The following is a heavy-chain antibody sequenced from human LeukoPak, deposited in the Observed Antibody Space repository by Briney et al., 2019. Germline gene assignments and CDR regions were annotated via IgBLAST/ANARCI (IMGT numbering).Heavy chain of an antibody. Sequence: GGSLRLSCAASGFTFSGSAMHWVRQAPGKGLEWVAVISYDGSNKYYADSVKGRFTISRDNSKNTLYLQMNSLRAEDTAVYYCAERSFFYWGQGTLVTVSS. CDR1: GFTFSGSA. CDR3: AERSFFY. J-gene: IGHJ4*02. V-gene: IGHV3-30*04. CDR2: ISYDGSNK.